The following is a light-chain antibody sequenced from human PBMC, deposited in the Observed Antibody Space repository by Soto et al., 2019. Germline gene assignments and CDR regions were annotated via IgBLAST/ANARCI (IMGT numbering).Light chain of an antibody. CDR3: QQYGSSPLVT. J-gene: IGKJ5*01. CDR1: QRVSSSY. CDR2: GAS. Sequence: EIVLTQSPGTLSLSPGERATLSCRASQRVSSSYLAWYQQKPGLAPRLLIYGASSRATGVPYRFSGSGSGTDFTLTISRLEPEDFAVYYCQQYGSSPLVTFGQGTRLEIK. V-gene: IGKV3-20*01.